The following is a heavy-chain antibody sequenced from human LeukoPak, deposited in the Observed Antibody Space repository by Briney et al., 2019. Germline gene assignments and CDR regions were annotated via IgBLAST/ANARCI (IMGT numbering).Heavy chain of an antibody. J-gene: IGHJ5*02. D-gene: IGHD6-13*01. Sequence: SETLSLTCTVSGGSISSGDYYWSWIRQPPGKGLEWIGYIYYSGSTYYNPSLKSRVTISVDTSKNQFSLKLSSVTAADTAVYYCARDQRSDSSSWYWFDPWGQGTLVTVSS. CDR1: GGSISSGDYY. CDR3: ARDQRSDSSSWYWFDP. V-gene: IGHV4-30-4*08. CDR2: IYYSGST.